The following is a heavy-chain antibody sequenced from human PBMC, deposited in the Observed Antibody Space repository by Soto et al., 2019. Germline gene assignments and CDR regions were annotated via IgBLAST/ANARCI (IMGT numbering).Heavy chain of an antibody. CDR3: VTTKKQIASR. CDR1: GDSFLSVW. Sequence: PGESLKISCQGSGDSFLSVWISWVRQMPGKGLEWMGRIDPSTSYVNYSPSFEGHVTISVDKTTSTAFLQWSSLKASDSAMYYCVTTKKQIASRWGQGTRVTVSS. J-gene: IGHJ4*02. V-gene: IGHV5-10-1*01. CDR2: IDPSTSYV. D-gene: IGHD6-13*01.